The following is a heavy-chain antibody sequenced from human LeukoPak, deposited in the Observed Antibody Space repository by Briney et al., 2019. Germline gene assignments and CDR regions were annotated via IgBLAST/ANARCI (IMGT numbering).Heavy chain of an antibody. J-gene: IGHJ4*02. CDR3: AGRGSGSYFDY. D-gene: IGHD3-10*01. Sequence: GGSLRLSCAASGFTFSSYAMHWVRQAPGKGLEWVAVISYDGSNKYYADSVKGRFTISRDNSKNTLCLQMHSLRAEDTAVYYCAGRGSGSYFDYWGQGTLVTVSS. CDR2: ISYDGSNK. CDR1: GFTFSSYA. V-gene: IGHV3-30*04.